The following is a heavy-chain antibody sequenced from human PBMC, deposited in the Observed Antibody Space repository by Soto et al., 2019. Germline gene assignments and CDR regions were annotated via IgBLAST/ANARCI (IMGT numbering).Heavy chain of an antibody. J-gene: IGHJ5*02. Sequence: PSETLSLTFTVSGGSISSCYYYWSWIRQPPGKGLEWIGYIYYSGSTYYNPSLKSRVTISVDTSKNQFSLKLSSVTAADTAVYFWSREGYRYCYNWFDPWGQGTLVTVSS. V-gene: IGHV4-30-4*01. D-gene: IGHD5-18*01. CDR2: IYYSGST. CDR3: SREGYRYCYNWFDP. CDR1: GGSISSCYYY.